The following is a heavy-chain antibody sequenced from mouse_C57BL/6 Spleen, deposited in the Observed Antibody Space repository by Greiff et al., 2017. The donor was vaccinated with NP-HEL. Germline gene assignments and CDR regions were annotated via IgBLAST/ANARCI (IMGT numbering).Heavy chain of an antibody. CDR3: ARDDYDGKND. D-gene: IGHD2-4*01. V-gene: IGHV1-26*01. J-gene: IGHJ2*01. Sequence: EVQLQQSGPELVKPGASVKISCKASGYTFTDYYMNWVKQSHGKSLEWIGDINPNNGGTSYNQKFKGKATLTVDKSSSTAYMELRSLTSEDSAVYYCARDDYDGKNDWGQGTTLTVSS. CDR1: GYTFTDYY. CDR2: INPNNGGT.